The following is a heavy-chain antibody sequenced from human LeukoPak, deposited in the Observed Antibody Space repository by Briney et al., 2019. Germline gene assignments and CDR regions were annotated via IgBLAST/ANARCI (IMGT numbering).Heavy chain of an antibody. V-gene: IGHV7-4-1*02. J-gene: IGHJ4*02. CDR1: GYTFTSYA. CDR2: INTNTGNP. Sequence: ASVKVSCKASGYTFTSYAMNWVRQAPGQGLEWMGWINTNTGNPTYAQGFTGWFVFSLDTSVSTAYLQISSLKAEDTAVYYGASFDYYDSSGYYYHFDYWGQGTLVTVSS. CDR3: ASFDYYDSSGYYYHFDY. D-gene: IGHD3-22*01.